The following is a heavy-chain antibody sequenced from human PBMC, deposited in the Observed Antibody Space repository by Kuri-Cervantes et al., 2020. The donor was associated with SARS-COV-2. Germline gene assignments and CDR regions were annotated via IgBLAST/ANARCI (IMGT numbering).Heavy chain of an antibody. Sequence: GGSLRLSCAASGFTLEKYVMHWVRQAPGKGLEWVAVISSDGVNKNYADSVKGRFTISRDNSKNTLYLQMNSLRAEDTAVYYCAKERTNAPFFDYWGQGTLVTVSS. CDR1: GFTLEKYV. D-gene: IGHD1-1*01. J-gene: IGHJ4*02. CDR2: ISSDGVNK. CDR3: AKERTNAPFFDY. V-gene: IGHV3-30-3*01.